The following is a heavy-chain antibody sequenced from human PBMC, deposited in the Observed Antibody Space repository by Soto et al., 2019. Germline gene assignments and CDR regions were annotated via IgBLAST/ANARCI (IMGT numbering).Heavy chain of an antibody. CDR1: GFTFSSYA. Sequence: GGSLRLSCAASGFTFSSYAMHWVRQAPGKGLEYVSAISSNGGSTYYANSVKGRFTISRDNSKNTLYLQMGSLRAEDMAVYYCARPHDILTGYFFPYYMDVWGKGTTVTVSS. CDR3: ARPHDILTGYFFPYYMDV. J-gene: IGHJ6*03. V-gene: IGHV3-64*01. CDR2: ISSNGGST. D-gene: IGHD3-9*01.